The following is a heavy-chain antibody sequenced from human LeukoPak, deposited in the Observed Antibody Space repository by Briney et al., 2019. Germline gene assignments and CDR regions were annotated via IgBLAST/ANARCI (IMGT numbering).Heavy chain of an antibody. D-gene: IGHD3-16*01. CDR2: LNPSRGTT. V-gene: IGHV1-46*01. Sequence: ASVKLSCKASGYNFSSYYIQWVRQDPGQGVEWMGLLNPSRGTTAYAPKFQGRVTMTSATSSNTVYMELRGLRSDDTAIYYCARDATRGIGGSYDLDFWGQGSLVTVSS. CDR3: ARDATRGIGGSYDLDF. J-gene: IGHJ4*02. CDR1: GYNFSSYY.